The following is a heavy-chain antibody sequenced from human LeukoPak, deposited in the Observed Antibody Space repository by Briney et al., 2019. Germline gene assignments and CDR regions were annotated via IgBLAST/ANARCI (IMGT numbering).Heavy chain of an antibody. V-gene: IGHV3-33*01. Sequence: GGSLRLSCAASGFTFSSYGMHWVRQAPGKGLEWVAVIWYDGSNKYYADSVKGRFTISRDNSKNTLYLQMNSLRAEDTAVYYCAREPSKGDCSSTSCYTFYYWGQGTLVTVSS. CDR3: AREPSKGDCSSTSCYTFYY. CDR1: GFTFSSYG. J-gene: IGHJ4*02. D-gene: IGHD2-2*02. CDR2: IWYDGSNK.